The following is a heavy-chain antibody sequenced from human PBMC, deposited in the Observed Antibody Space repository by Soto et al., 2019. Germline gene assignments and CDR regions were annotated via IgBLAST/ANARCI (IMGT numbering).Heavy chain of an antibody. CDR2: IKSKTDGGTT. CDR3: TTLREGSSSSRIRDERYDY. CDR1: GFTFSNAW. Sequence: GGSLRLSCAASGFTFSNAWMSWVRQAPGKGLEWVGRIKSKTDGGTTDYAAPVKGRFTISRDDSKNTLYLQMNSLKTEDTAVYYCTTLREGSSSSRIRDERYDYWGQGTLVTVSS. D-gene: IGHD6-6*01. V-gene: IGHV3-15*01. J-gene: IGHJ4*02.